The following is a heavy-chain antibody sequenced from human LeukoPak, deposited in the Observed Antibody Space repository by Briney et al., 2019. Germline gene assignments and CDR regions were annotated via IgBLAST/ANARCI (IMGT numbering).Heavy chain of an antibody. J-gene: IGHJ4*02. CDR3: ARAPEYYYDSSGYYEFDY. Sequence: PGGSLRLSCPASGFTFSSYSMNWVRQAPGKGLEWVSSISSSSSYIYYADSVKGRFTISRDNAKNSLYLQMNSLRAEDTAVYYCARAPEYYYDSSGYYEFDYWGQGTLVTVSP. V-gene: IGHV3-21*01. D-gene: IGHD3-22*01. CDR1: GFTFSSYS. CDR2: ISSSSSYI.